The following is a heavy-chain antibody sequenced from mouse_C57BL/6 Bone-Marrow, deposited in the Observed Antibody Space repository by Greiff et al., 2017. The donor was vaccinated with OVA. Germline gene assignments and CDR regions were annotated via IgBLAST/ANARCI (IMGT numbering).Heavy chain of an antibody. J-gene: IGHJ3*01. D-gene: IGHD2-4*01. CDR2: ISSCGSYT. CDR1: GFTFSSYG. V-gene: IGHV5-6*01. Sequence: EVMLVESGGDLVKPGGSLKLSCAASGFTFSSYGMSWVRQTPDKRLEWVASISSCGSYTYYPDSVKGRFTISRDNAKNTLYLQMSSLKSEDTAMDYCARGDYDYDWFAYWGQGTLVTVSA. CDR3: ARGDYDYDWFAY.